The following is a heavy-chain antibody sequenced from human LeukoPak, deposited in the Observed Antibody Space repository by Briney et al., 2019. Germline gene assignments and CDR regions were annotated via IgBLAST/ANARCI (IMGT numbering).Heavy chain of an antibody. J-gene: IGHJ5*02. CDR2: INHSGST. CDR1: GGSFSGYY. CDR3: ARDRGVIITSWFDP. D-gene: IGHD3-10*01. Sequence: PSETLSPTCAVYGGSFSGYYWSWIRQPPGKGLEWIGEINHSGSTNYNPSLKSRVTMSVDTSKNQFSLKLSSVTAADTAVYYCARDRGVIITSWFDPWGQGTLVTVSS. V-gene: IGHV4-34*01.